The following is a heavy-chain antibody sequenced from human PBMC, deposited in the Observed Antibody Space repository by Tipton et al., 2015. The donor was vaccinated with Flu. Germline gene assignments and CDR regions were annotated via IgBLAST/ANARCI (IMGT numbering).Heavy chain of an antibody. V-gene: IGHV4-38-2*02. Sequence: CTVSGSSIRSSDYYWGWIRQPPGKGLEWIGNIFHSGNSNHNPSLKSRVTISVDTSKNQFSLKLSSVTASDTAVYYCARRDYSNYVSEPKNWFDPWGQGALVTVSS. J-gene: IGHJ5*02. CDR3: ARRDYSNYVSEPKNWFDP. CDR2: IFHSGNS. D-gene: IGHD4-11*01. CDR1: GSSIRSSDYY.